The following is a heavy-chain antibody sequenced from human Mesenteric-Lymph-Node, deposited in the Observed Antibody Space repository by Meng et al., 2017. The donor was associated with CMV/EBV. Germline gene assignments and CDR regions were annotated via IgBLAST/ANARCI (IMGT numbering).Heavy chain of an antibody. CDR3: AGHQVVPTTPGYNWFDP. Sequence: AETLSSTGTVPGGSISRYYWSWFRQPPGKGLEWIGEINHSGSTNYNPSLKSRVTISIDTSKNQFCLKLSSVTAADTAVSYCAGHQVVPTTPGYNWFDPWGQGTLVTVSS. D-gene: IGHD2-2*01. V-gene: IGHV4-34*01. J-gene: IGHJ5*02. CDR2: INHSGST. CDR1: GGSISRYY.